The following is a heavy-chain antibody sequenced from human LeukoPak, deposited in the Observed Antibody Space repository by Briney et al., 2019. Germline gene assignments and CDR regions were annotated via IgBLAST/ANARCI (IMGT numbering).Heavy chain of an antibody. CDR3: ARGLPPPTELLWFGELAYYFDY. Sequence: SETLSLTCAVYGGSFSGYYWSWIRQPPGKGLEWIGEINHSGSTTYNPSLKSRVTISVDTSKNQFSLKLSSVTAAYTAVYYCARGLPPPTELLWFGELAYYFDYWGQGSLVTVSS. D-gene: IGHD3-10*01. J-gene: IGHJ4*02. V-gene: IGHV4-34*01. CDR1: GGSFSGYY. CDR2: INHSGST.